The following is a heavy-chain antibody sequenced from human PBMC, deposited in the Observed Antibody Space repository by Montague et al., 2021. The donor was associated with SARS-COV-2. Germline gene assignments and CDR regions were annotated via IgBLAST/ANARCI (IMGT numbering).Heavy chain of an antibody. D-gene: IGHD1-1*01. J-gene: IGHJ6*02. CDR3: TSGREGNYNFMDV. V-gene: IGHV6-1*01. Sequence: YNDYAVSVRGRVTINPDTSKNQFSLQLNSVTPEDTAIYYCTSGREGNYNFMDVWGQGTTVTVSS. CDR2: YN.